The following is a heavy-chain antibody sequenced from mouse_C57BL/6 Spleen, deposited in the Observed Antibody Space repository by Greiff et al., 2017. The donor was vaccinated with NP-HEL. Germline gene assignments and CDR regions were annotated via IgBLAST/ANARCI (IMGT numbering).Heavy chain of an antibody. Sequence: QVKLQEPGAELVKPGASVKLSCKASGYTFTTYCMHWMKQSPGQGLEWIGMFHPYSGNTNYNEKFKSKATLTVDKSSSTAYLQLSRLTSEDSAFYCCARADYAMDYWGQGTSVTVSA. CDR3: ARADYAMDY. J-gene: IGHJ4*01. CDR1: GYTFTTYC. CDR2: FHPYSGNT. V-gene: IGHV1-64*01.